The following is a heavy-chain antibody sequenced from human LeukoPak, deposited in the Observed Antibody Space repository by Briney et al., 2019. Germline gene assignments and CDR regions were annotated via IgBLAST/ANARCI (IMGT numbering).Heavy chain of an antibody. V-gene: IGHV3-53*01. CDR1: GFTVSNTY. CDR3: ARDSSGPAF. J-gene: IGHJ4*02. Sequence: GGSLRLSCAASGFTVSNTYMSWVRQAPGKGLEWVSVIYDTGGTFYSDSVKGRFTVSRDYFKNTLYLQMNSLRVDDTAVYYCARDSSGPAFWGQGTLVTVSS. D-gene: IGHD6-19*01. CDR2: IYDTGGT.